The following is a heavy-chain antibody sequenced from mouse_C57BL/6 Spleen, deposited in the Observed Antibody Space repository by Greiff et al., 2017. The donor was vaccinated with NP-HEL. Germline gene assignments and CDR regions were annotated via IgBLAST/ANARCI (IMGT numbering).Heavy chain of an antibody. V-gene: IGHV5-9-1*02. CDR3: TTRDYAFDY. Sequence: EVKLEESGDGLVKPGGSLKLSCAASGFTFSSYAMSWVRQTPEKRLEWVAYISSGGDYIYYADTVKGRFTISRDNARNTLYLQMSSLKSEDTAMYYCTTRDYAFDYWGQGTSVTVSS. J-gene: IGHJ4*01. CDR2: ISSGGDYI. D-gene: IGHD2-4*01. CDR1: GFTFSSYA.